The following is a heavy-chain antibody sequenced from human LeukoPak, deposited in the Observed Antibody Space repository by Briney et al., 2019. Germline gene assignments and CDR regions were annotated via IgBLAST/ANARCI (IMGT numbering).Heavy chain of an antibody. CDR1: GFTFSSYN. D-gene: IGHD5/OR15-5a*01. V-gene: IGHV3-21*04. CDR2: ISTSSSYI. Sequence: GGSLRLSCAASGFTFSSYNMNWVRQAPGRGLEWVSSISTSSSYIYYADSVKGRFTISRDNSKNTLYLQMNSLRAEDTAVYYCAESRIYYYMDVWGKGTTVTVSS. J-gene: IGHJ6*03. CDR3: AESRIYYYMDV.